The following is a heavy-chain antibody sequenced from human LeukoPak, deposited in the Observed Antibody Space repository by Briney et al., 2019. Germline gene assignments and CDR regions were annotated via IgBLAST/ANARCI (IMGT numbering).Heavy chain of an antibody. CDR2: ISAYNGNT. D-gene: IGHD3-10*01. CDR3: ARRWFGEAYFDY. J-gene: IGHJ4*02. CDR1: GYTFTSYG. V-gene: IGHV1-18*01. Sequence: ASVKVSCKASGYTFTSYGISWVRQALGQGLEWMGWISAYNGNTNYAQKLQGRVTMTTDTSTSTAYMELRSLRSDDTAAYYCARRWFGEAYFDYWGQGTLVTVSS.